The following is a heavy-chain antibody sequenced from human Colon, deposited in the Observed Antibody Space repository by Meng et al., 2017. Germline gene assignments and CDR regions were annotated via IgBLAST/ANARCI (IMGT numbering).Heavy chain of an antibody. J-gene: IGHJ4*02. CDR3: ARGYCRTTSCLIDY. CDR2: ISTSGSTI. D-gene: IGHD2-2*01. Sequence: GESLNISCAASGFTFSTYEMNWVRQPPGKGLEWVSYISTSGSTIYNADSVKGRFTISRDNTNNSLFLQMSGLRVGDTAVYYCARGYCRTTSCLIDYWGQGTLVTVAS. V-gene: IGHV3-48*03. CDR1: GFTFSTYE.